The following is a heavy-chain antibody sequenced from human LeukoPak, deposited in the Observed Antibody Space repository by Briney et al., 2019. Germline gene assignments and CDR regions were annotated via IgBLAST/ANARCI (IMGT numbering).Heavy chain of an antibody. Sequence: GGSLRLSCAASGFTFSSYSMNWVRQAPGKGLEWVSSISSSSSYIYYADSVKGRLTISRDNAKNSLYLQINSLRAEDTAVYYCARDTTPRRYYFDYWGQGTLVTVSS. CDR1: GFTFSSYS. V-gene: IGHV3-21*01. J-gene: IGHJ4*02. CDR3: ARDTTPRRYYFDY. CDR2: ISSSSSYI. D-gene: IGHD1-26*01.